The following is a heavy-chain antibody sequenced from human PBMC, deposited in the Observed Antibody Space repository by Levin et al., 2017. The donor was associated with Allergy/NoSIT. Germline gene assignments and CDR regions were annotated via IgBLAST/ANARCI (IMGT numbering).Heavy chain of an antibody. V-gene: IGHV1-18*01. J-gene: IGHJ6*02. D-gene: IGHD5-18*01. Sequence: GESLKISCKASGYTFTSYGISWVRQAPGQGLEWMGWISAYNGNTNYAQKLQGRVTMTTDTSTSTAYMELRSLRSDDTAVYYCARTDTAYYYYGMDVWGQGTTVTVSS. CDR1: GYTFTSYG. CDR2: ISAYNGNT. CDR3: ARTDTAYYYYGMDV.